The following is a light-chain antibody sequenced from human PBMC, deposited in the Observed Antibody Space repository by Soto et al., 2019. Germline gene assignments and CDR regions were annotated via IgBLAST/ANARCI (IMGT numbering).Light chain of an antibody. CDR2: RAS. CDR3: QQYTTYSRT. CDR1: QSISFW. V-gene: IGKV1-5*03. J-gene: IGKJ1*01. Sequence: DIQMTQSPSTLSASVGDRVTITCRASQSISFWLAWYQPKPGKAPKLLIHRASTLETGVPSRFSGGGSGTEFTLTISSLQPDDLATYYCQQYTTYSRTFGQGTKVDI.